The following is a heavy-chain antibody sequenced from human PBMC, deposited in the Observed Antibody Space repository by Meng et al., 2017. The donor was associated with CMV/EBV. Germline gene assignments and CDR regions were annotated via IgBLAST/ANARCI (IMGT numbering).Heavy chain of an antibody. CDR1: GFTFCSYG. CDR3: AKGPYCSSTSCYYYYYGMDV. V-gene: IGHV3-30*02. D-gene: IGHD2-2*01. J-gene: IGHJ6*02. CDR2: IRYDGSNK. Sequence: GESLKISCAASGFTFCSYGMHWVRQAPGKGLEWVAFIRYDGSNKYYADSVKGRFTISRDNSKNTLYLQMNSLRAEDTAVYYCAKGPYCSSTSCYYYYYGMDVWGQGTTVTVSS.